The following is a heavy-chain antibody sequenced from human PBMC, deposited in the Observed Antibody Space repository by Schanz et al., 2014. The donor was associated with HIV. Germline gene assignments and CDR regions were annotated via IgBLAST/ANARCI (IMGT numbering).Heavy chain of an antibody. D-gene: IGHD3-22*01. Sequence: VQLVESGGGVVQPGGSLRLSCAVSGITFSGFTFSNYGMHWVRQAPGKGLEWVSGISWNSGSIGYADSVKGRFTISRDNAKNSLYLQMNSLRAEDTALYYCAKDLLLETSSXXFDIWGQGTMVTVSS. V-gene: IGHV3-9*01. CDR3: AKDLLLETSSXXFDI. CDR1: GITFSGFTFSNYG. CDR2: ISWNSGSI. J-gene: IGHJ3*02.